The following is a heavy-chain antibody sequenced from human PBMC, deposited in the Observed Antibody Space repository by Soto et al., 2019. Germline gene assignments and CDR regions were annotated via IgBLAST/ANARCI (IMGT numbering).Heavy chain of an antibody. J-gene: IGHJ4*02. CDR3: AKDFSKMAGTN. CDR2: ISWNSGSI. Sequence: EVQLVESGGGLVQPGRSLRLSCAASGFTFDDYAMHWVRQTPGKGLEWVSGISWNSGSIGYADSVKGRFTISRDNAKNSLYLQMNNLRAEDTALYYCAKDFSKMAGTNWGQGTLVTVSS. CDR1: GFTFDDYA. D-gene: IGHD6-19*01. V-gene: IGHV3-9*01.